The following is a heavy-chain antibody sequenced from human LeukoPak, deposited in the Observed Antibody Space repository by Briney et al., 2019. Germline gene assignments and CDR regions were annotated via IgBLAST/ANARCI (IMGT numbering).Heavy chain of an antibody. CDR1: GFTFSSYA. J-gene: IGHJ4*02. Sequence: GGSLRLSCAASGFTFSSYAMSWVRQAPGKGLEWVSAISGSGGSTYYADSVKGRFTISRDNSKNTLYLQMNSLRTEDTALYYCAKDRRGDYYGSGTLDYWGQGTLVTVSS. CDR3: AKDRRGDYYGSGTLDY. V-gene: IGHV3-23*01. CDR2: ISGSGGST. D-gene: IGHD3-10*01.